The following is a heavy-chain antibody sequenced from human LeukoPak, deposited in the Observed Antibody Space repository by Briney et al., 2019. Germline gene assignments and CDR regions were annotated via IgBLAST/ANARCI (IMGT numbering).Heavy chain of an antibody. Sequence: GGSLRLSCAASGFTFDDYGMSWVRQAPGKGLEWVSGINWNGGSTGYADSVKGRFTISRDDAKNSLYLQMNSLRAEDTALYHCARGIHYYDSSGYHQEDAFDIWGQGTMVTVSS. CDR1: GFTFDDYG. CDR2: INWNGGST. J-gene: IGHJ3*02. V-gene: IGHV3-20*01. D-gene: IGHD3-22*01. CDR3: ARGIHYYDSSGYHQEDAFDI.